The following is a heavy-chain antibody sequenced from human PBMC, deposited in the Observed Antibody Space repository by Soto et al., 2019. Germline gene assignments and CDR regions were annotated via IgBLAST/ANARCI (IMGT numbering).Heavy chain of an antibody. CDR1: GGSFSGYY. V-gene: IGHV4-34*01. D-gene: IGHD2-2*01. J-gene: IGHJ5*02. Sequence: SETLSLTCAVYGGSFSGYYWSWIRQPPGKGLEWIGEINHSGSTNYNPSLKSRVTISVDTSKNQFSLKLSSVTAADTAVYYCARGGDCSSTSCFRGRNWFDPWGQGTLVTVSS. CDR2: INHSGST. CDR3: ARGGDCSSTSCFRGRNWFDP.